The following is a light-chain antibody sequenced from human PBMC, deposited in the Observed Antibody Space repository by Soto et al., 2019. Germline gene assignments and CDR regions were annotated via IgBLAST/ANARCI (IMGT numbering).Light chain of an antibody. J-gene: IGKJ5*01. CDR1: QSVSSSY. V-gene: IGKV3-20*01. CDR2: GAS. CDR3: QQYGSSIT. Sequence: IVLTQSPGILSLSPGERATLSCRASQSVSSSYLAWYQQKPGQSPRLLISGASSRATGIPDRLSGSGSATDFTLTIPRLEPEDFEVYYCQQYGSSITFGQGTRLEIK.